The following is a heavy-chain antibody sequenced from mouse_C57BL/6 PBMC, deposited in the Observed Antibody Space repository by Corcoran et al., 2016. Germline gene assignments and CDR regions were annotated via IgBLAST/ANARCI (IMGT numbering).Heavy chain of an antibody. CDR2: INTYSGVP. CDR3: AREGITTRYFDV. J-gene: IGHJ1*03. D-gene: IGHD1-1*01. CDR1: GYTFTTYG. V-gene: IGHV9-3*01. Sequence: QIQLVQSGPELKKPGETVKISCKASGYTFTTYGMSWVKQAPGKGLKWMGWINTYSGVPTYADDFKGRFAFSLETSASTAYLQINNLKNEDTATYFCAREGITTRYFDVWGTGTTVTVSS.